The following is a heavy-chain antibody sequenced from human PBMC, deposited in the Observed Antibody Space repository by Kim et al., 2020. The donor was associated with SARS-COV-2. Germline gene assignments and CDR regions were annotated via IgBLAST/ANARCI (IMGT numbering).Heavy chain of an antibody. CDR2: ISSSSSYI. CDR3: ARDRRGVVPAAMMRDYYYGMDV. D-gene: IGHD2-2*01. CDR1: GFTFSSYS. V-gene: IGHV3-21*01. J-gene: IGHJ6*02. Sequence: GGSLRLSCAASGFTFSSYSMNWVRQAPGKGLEWVSSISSSSSYIYYADSVKGRFTISRDNAKNSLYLQMNSLRAEDTAVYYCARDRRGVVPAAMMRDYYYGMDVWGQGTTVTVSS.